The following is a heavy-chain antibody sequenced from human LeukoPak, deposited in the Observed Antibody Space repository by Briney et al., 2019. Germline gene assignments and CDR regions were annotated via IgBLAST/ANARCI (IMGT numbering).Heavy chain of an antibody. J-gene: IGHJ5*02. V-gene: IGHV4-4*02. D-gene: IGHD3-10*01. Sequence: SGTLSLTCAVSGGSISSSNWWSWVRQPPGKGLEWIGEIYHSGSTNYNPSLKSRVTISVVKSKNQFSLKLSSVTAADTAVYYCARMSGITMVRGVTRTNWFDPWGQGTLVTVSS. CDR3: ARMSGITMVRGVTRTNWFDP. CDR1: GGSISSSNW. CDR2: IYHSGST.